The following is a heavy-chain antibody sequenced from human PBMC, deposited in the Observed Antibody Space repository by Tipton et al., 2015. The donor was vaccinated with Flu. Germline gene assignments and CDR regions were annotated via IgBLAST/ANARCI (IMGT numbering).Heavy chain of an antibody. CDR1: GGSFSGCN. CDR2: IDHSGDT. J-gene: IGHJ6*02. CDR3: ARSFRVAVIGGLDV. Sequence: TLSLTCAVYGGSFSGCNWSWIRRSPGKGLEWIGEIDHSGDTHSNPSLKSRVTISGDTSKNQFSLRVRSVTAADTAVYYCARSFRVAVIGGLDVWGQGTTVIVSS. V-gene: IGHV4-34*01. D-gene: IGHD2-21*01.